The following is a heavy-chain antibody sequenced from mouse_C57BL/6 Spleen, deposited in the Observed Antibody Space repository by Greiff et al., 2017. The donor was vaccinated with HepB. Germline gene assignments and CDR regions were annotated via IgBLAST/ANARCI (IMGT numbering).Heavy chain of an antibody. CDR2: IYPGDGDT. CDR1: GYAFSSYW. Sequence: QVHVKQSGAELVKPGASVKISCKASGYAFSSYWMNWVKQRPGKGLEWIGQIYPGDGDTNYNGKFKGKATLTADKSSSTADMQLSSLTSEDAAVDFCARWDDYAMDYWGQGTSVTVSS. V-gene: IGHV1-80*01. CDR3: ARWDDYAMDY. J-gene: IGHJ4*01. D-gene: IGHD2-3*01.